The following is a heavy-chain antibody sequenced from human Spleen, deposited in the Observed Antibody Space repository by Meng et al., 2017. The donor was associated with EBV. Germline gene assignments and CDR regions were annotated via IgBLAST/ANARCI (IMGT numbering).Heavy chain of an antibody. Sequence: QVQLQESGPGLVKPSETLSLTCTVSGGSVSSGSSYWTWIRQPPGKGLEWIGYIYYGGNTNYNPSLKSRVTISVDTSKNQFSLKLSSVTAADTAVYYCARATNYDSIEGFDPWGQGTRVTVSS. CDR3: ARATNYDSIEGFDP. CDR2: IYYGGNT. D-gene: IGHD3-22*01. V-gene: IGHV4-61*01. J-gene: IGHJ5*02. CDR1: GGSVSSGSSY.